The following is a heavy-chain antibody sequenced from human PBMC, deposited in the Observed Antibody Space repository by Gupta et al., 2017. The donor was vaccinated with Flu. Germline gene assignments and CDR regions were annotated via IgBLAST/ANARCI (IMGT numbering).Heavy chain of an antibody. CDR1: GGSFSGYF. CDR2: ITHPGST. Sequence: QVQLQEWGAGLLKPSETLSLTCDVYGGSFSGYFWNWIRQSPEKGLEWIGEITHPGSTDYNPSLRSRVTISLDTSKNQFSLKLTSVTAADTAVYYCARHEYGSTSATFDHWGQGTLVTVSS. J-gene: IGHJ4*02. D-gene: IGHD6-6*01. V-gene: IGHV4-34*01. CDR3: ARHEYGSTSATFDH.